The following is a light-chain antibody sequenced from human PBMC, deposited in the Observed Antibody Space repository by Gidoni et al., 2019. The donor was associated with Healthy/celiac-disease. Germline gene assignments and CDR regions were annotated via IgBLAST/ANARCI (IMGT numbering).Light chain of an antibody. Sequence: QSALTQPASVSGSPGQSLTLSCTGPCRDVGGYNYVSWYQHHPGKAPKLMIYDVSNRPSWVSNRFSGSKSGNTASLTISGLQAADEADYYCSSYTSSSTWVFGGGTKLTGL. CDR3: SSYTSSSTWV. J-gene: IGLJ3*02. CDR1: CRDVGGYNY. CDR2: DVS. V-gene: IGLV2-14*03.